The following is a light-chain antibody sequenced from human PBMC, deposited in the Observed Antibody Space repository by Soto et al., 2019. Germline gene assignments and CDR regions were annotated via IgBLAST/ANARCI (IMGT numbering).Light chain of an antibody. J-gene: IGKJ1*01. CDR3: QQRGKWPWT. V-gene: IGKV3-11*01. CDR1: QSVTTY. CDR2: DAS. Sequence: EIVLTQSPGTLSLSPGERATLSCRASQSVTTYLAWYQQKPGQAPRLLIYDASKRATGIPARFSGSGSGTDFTLTISSLEPEDFAVYYCQQRGKWPWTFGQGTKVDIK.